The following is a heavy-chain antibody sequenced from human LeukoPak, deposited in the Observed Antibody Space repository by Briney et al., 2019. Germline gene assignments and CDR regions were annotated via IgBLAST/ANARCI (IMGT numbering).Heavy chain of an antibody. V-gene: IGHV3-73*01. D-gene: IGHD2/OR15-2a*01. CDR2: IRSKANSYAT. J-gene: IGHJ6*02. CDR3: TRFRNIASLYGMDV. CDR1: GFTFSGSA. Sequence: GGSLKLSCAASGFTFSGSAMHWVRQASGKGLEWVGRIRSKANSYATAYAASVKGRFTISRDDSKNTAYLQMNSLKTEDTAAYYCTRFRNIASLYGMDVWGQGTTVTVSS.